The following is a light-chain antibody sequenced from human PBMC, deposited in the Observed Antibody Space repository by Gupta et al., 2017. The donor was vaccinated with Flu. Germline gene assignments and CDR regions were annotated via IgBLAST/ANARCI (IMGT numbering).Light chain of an antibody. Sequence: SVLTQPPSVSGAPGQRVTIPCTGSSSNIGAYYDVHWYQQLPGTAPNLLIFGNGNRPSGVPDRFSGSKSGTSASLVITGLQAGDEADYYCQSYDSSLSAVVFGGGTKPTVL. CDR2: GNG. CDR1: SSNIGAYYD. J-gene: IGLJ2*01. CDR3: QSYDSSLSAVV. V-gene: IGLV1-40*01.